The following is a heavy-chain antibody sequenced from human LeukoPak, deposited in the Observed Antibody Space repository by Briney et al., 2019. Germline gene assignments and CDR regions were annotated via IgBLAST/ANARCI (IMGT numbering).Heavy chain of an antibody. Sequence: ASVKVSCKASGYTFTSYDINWMQRATGQGLEWMGWMNPNSGNTGYAQKFQGRVTMTRNTSISTAYMELSSLRSEDTAVYYCARGKVKKTIDYWGQGTLVTVSS. V-gene: IGHV1-8*01. D-gene: IGHD1/OR15-1a*01. CDR3: ARGKVKKTIDY. J-gene: IGHJ4*02. CDR1: GYTFTSYD. CDR2: MNPNSGNT.